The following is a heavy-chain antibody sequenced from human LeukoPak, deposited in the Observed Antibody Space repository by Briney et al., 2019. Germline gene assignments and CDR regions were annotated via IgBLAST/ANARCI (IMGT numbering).Heavy chain of an antibody. Sequence: ASVKVSCKASGYTFTSYGISWVRQAPGQGLEWMGWISAYNGNTNYAQKPQGRVTMTTDTSTSTAYMELRSLRSDDAAVYYCARDAAAGTPYYYYYYYMDVWGKGTTVTVSS. J-gene: IGHJ6*03. D-gene: IGHD6-13*01. CDR2: ISAYNGNT. V-gene: IGHV1-18*01. CDR1: GYTFTSYG. CDR3: ARDAAAGTPYYYYYYYMDV.